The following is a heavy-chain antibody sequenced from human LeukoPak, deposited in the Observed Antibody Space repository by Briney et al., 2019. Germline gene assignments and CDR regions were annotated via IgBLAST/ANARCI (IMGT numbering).Heavy chain of an antibody. J-gene: IGHJ6*03. CDR3: ARSITIFGVVTPDYYYYMDV. Sequence: GASVKVSCKASGYTFTSYGISWVRQAPGQGLEWMGWISAYNGNTNYAQKLQGRVTMTTDTSTSKAYMQLRSLRSDDTAVYYCARSITIFGVVTPDYYYYMDVWGKGTTVTVSS. D-gene: IGHD3-3*01. V-gene: IGHV1-18*01. CDR2: ISAYNGNT. CDR1: GYTFTSYG.